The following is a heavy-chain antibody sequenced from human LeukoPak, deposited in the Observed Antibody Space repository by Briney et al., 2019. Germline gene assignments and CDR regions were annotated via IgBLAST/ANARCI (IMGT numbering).Heavy chain of an antibody. Sequence: GGSLRLSCAASGFTFSSYAMHWVRRAPGKGLEWVAVISYDGSNKYYADSVKGRFTISRDNSKNTLYLQMNSLRAEDTAVYYCARVLVVTADDYFDYWGQGTLVTVSS. CDR1: GFTFSSYA. CDR3: ARVLVVTADDYFDY. J-gene: IGHJ4*02. CDR2: ISYDGSNK. V-gene: IGHV3-30*04. D-gene: IGHD2-21*02.